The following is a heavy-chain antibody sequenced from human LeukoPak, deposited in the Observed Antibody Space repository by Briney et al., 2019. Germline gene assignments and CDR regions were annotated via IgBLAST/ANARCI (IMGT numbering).Heavy chain of an antibody. V-gene: IGHV3-11*01. J-gene: IGHJ6*02. Sequence: GGSLRLSCAASGFTFSDYYMSWIRQAPGKGLEWVSYISSSGSTIYYADSVKGRFTISRDNAKNSLYPQMNSLRAEDTAVYYCARSPSTDYYGSGSGYYGMDVWGQGTTVTVSS. CDR3: ARSPSTDYYGSGSGYYGMDV. D-gene: IGHD3-10*01. CDR2: ISSSGSTI. CDR1: GFTFSDYY.